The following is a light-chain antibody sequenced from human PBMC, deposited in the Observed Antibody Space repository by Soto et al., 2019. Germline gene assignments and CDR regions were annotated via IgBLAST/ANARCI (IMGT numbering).Light chain of an antibody. Sequence: QSVLTQPPSVSGAPGQRVTISCTGSSSNIGAGYDVHWYQQLPGTAPKVLIYGNSNRPSGVPDRFSGYKSGTSASLAITGLQAEYEADFYCQSYDSSLSVVFGGGTKLTVL. CDR2: GNS. J-gene: IGLJ2*01. CDR1: SSNIGAGYD. CDR3: QSYDSSLSVV. V-gene: IGLV1-40*01.